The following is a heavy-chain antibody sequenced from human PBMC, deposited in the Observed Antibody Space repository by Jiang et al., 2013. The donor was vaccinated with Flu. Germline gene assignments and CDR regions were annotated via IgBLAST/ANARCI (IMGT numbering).Heavy chain of an antibody. D-gene: IGHD1-7*01. CDR1: NSAA. Sequence: NSAAWNWIRQSPSRGLEWLGRTYYRSKWYNDYAVSVKSRITINPDTSKNQFSLQLNSVTPEDTAVYYCARDRGRTGTTVVWFDPWGQGTLVTVSS. CDR2: TYYRSKWYN. V-gene: IGHV6-1*01. J-gene: IGHJ5*02. CDR3: ARDRGRTGTTVVWFDP.